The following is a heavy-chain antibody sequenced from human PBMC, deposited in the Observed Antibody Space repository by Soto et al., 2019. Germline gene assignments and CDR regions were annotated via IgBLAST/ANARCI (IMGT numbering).Heavy chain of an antibody. D-gene: IGHD6-13*01. V-gene: IGHV4-61*01. CDR1: GGSVSSSFFY. CDR2: IYYTGTT. CDR3: ARLKTSSGWSLFDS. Sequence: SETLSLTCTVSGGSVSSSFFYWSWVRQPPGQRLEWIGYIYYTGTTNYNPSLASRVAMSVDTSKKQFTLNLRSLTAAATARYYCARLKTSSGWSLFDSWGQGMLVTVSS. J-gene: IGHJ4*02.